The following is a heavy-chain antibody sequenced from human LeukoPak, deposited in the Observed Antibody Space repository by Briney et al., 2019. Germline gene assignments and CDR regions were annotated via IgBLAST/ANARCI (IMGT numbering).Heavy chain of an antibody. D-gene: IGHD5-24*01. CDR3: TRVGYIDEGIDH. CDR1: GFPFSSYW. CDR2: IKQDGSKK. J-gene: IGHJ4*02. V-gene: IGHV3-7*04. Sequence: GGSLRLFCVASGFPFSSYWMTWVRQAPGKGLEWVANIKQDGSKKSYVDSVKGRFTISRDNAKNSLYLQMNSLRAEDTAIYYCTRVGYIDEGIDHWGQGTLVTVSS.